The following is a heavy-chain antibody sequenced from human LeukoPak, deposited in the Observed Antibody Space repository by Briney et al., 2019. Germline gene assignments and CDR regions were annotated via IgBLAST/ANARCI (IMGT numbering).Heavy chain of an antibody. CDR2: ISSNGGST. V-gene: IGHV3-64*01. CDR3: ARESGYTSGWYVGYFDY. Sequence: GGSLRLSCAASGFTFSSYAMHWVRQAPGKGLEYVSAISSNGGSTYYANSVKGRFTISRDNSKNTLYLQMNSLRAEDTAVYYCARESGYTSGWYVGYFDYWGQGTQVTVSS. D-gene: IGHD6-19*01. CDR1: GFTFSSYA. J-gene: IGHJ4*02.